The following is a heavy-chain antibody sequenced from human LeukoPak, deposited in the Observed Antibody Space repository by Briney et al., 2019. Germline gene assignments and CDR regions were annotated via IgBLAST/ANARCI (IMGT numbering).Heavy chain of an antibody. J-gene: IGHJ6*03. CDR1: GDSISSPNW. V-gene: IGHV4-4*02. CDR2: VYHSGTT. D-gene: IGHD3-3*01. Sequence: SGTLSLTCAVSGDSISSPNWWSWVRQPPGKGLEWIGEVYHSGTTNYNPSLESRVTISVDTSKNQFSLKLSSVTAADTAVYYCARVRITIFGVPRYMDVWGKGTTVTVSS. CDR3: ARVRITIFGVPRYMDV.